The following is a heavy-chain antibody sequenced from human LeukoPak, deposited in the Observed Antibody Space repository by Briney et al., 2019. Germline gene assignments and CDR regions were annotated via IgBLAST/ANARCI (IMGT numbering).Heavy chain of an antibody. J-gene: IGHJ3*02. CDR1: GFSVTNNY. Sequence: GGSLRLSCAVSGFSVTNNYMTWVRQAPGKGLEFVSLIYSGGSTYYADSVKGRFTISRDNSKNTLYLQMNSLRAEDTAVYYCARDGFSSGYPYDAFDIWGQGTMVTVSS. D-gene: IGHD3-22*01. CDR3: ARDGFSSGYPYDAFDI. V-gene: IGHV3-53*01. CDR2: IYSGGST.